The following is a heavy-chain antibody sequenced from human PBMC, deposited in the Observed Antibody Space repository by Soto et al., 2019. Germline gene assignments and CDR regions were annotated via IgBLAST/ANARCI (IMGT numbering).Heavy chain of an antibody. Sequence: PSETLSLTCAVYGGSFSGYYWSWIRQPPGKGLEWIGEINHSGSTNYNPSLKSRVTISVDTSKNQFSLKLSSVTAADTAVYYCATGWYGGNSRWFDPWGQGTLVTVSS. V-gene: IGHV4-34*01. CDR2: INHSGST. J-gene: IGHJ5*02. D-gene: IGHD2-21*02. CDR1: GGSFSGYY. CDR3: ATGWYGGNSRWFDP.